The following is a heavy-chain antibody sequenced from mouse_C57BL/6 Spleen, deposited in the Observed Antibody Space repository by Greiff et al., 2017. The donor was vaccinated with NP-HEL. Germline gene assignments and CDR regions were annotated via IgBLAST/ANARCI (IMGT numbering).Heavy chain of an antibody. CDR2: IHPNSGST. J-gene: IGHJ4*01. Sequence: QVQLQQPGAELVKPGASVKLSCKASGYTFTSYWMHWVKQRPGQGLAWIGMIHPNSGSTNYNEKFKSKATLTVDKSSSTAYMQLSSLTSEDSAVYYCARSDHYYAMDYWGQGTSVTVSS. V-gene: IGHV1-64*01. CDR1: GYTFTSYW. CDR3: ARSDHYYAMDY.